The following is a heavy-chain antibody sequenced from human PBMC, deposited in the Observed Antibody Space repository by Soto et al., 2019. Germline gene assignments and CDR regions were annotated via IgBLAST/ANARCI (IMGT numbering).Heavy chain of an antibody. V-gene: IGHV4-34*01. CDR2: INHSGSI. CDR3: ARGAAGRYFDWLPPLDS. CDR1: GGSFSGYY. J-gene: IGHJ4*02. Sequence: SETLSLTCAVYGGSFSGYYWSWIRQPPGKGLEWIGEINHSGSINYNPSHKSRVAIPVDTSKNQLSLKLSSVTAADTAVYYCARGAAGRYFDWLPPLDSGCQGTLVAVSS. D-gene: IGHD3-9*01.